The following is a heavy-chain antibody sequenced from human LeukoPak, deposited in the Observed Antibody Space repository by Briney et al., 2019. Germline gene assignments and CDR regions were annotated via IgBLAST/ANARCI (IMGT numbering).Heavy chain of an antibody. D-gene: IGHD6-19*01. Sequence: PGGSLRLSCVASGFTFRSYGMNWVRQAPGKGLEWISYISYSSSDIYYADSVKGRFTIPRDTAENSVYLQMNSLRDEDTAVYYCARDFSGWYKGAFDIWGQGTMVTVSS. V-gene: IGHV3-48*02. CDR2: ISYSSSDI. CDR1: GFTFRSYG. CDR3: ARDFSGWYKGAFDI. J-gene: IGHJ3*02.